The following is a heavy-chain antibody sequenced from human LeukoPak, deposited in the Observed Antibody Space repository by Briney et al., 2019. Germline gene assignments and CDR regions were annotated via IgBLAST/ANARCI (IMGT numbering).Heavy chain of an antibody. Sequence: EASVKVSCKASGYTFTGYYMHWVRQAPGQGLEWMGWINPNSGGTSYAQKFQGRVTMTRDTSISTAYMELSRLRSDDTAVYYCARETYCSSTSCDLDYWGQGTLVTVSS. CDR3: ARETYCSSTSCDLDY. D-gene: IGHD2-2*01. J-gene: IGHJ4*02. V-gene: IGHV1-2*02. CDR1: GYTFTGYY. CDR2: INPNSGGT.